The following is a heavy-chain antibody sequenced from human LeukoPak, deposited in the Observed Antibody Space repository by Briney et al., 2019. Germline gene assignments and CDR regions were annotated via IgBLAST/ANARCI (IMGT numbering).Heavy chain of an antibody. D-gene: IGHD3-22*01. CDR2: MNPNSGNT. J-gene: IGHJ6*02. CDR3: ARGPGGYYDSSGYFYYYYGMDV. CDR1: GYTFTSYD. V-gene: IGHV1-8*01. Sequence: GASVKVSCKASGYTFTSYDINWVRQATGQGLGWMGWMNPNSGNTGYAQKFQGRVTMTRNTSISTAYMELSSLRSEDTAVYYCARGPGGYYDSSGYFYYYYGMDVWGQGTTVTVSS.